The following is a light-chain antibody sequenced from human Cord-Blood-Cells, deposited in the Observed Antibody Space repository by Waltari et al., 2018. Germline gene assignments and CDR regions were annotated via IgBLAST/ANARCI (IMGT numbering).Light chain of an antibody. CDR1: SSDVGSYNL. V-gene: IGLV2-23*01. J-gene: IGLJ2*01. CDR2: EGS. CDR3: CSYAGSSGV. Sequence: QSALTQPASVSGSPGQSITISCTGTSSDVGSYNLVSWYQQHPGKAPKLMIYEGSKLPSVVSNRFSGSKSGNTPSLTISGLQAEDEADYYCCSYAGSSGVFGGGTKLTVL.